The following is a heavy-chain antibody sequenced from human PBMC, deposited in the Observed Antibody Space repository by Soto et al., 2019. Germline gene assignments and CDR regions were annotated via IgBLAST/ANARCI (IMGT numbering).Heavy chain of an antibody. CDR1: GGSISSYY. CDR2: IYYSGST. D-gene: IGHD3-22*01. V-gene: IGHV4-59*01. CDR3: ARDGSSGYWNDAFDI. J-gene: IGHJ3*02. Sequence: QVQLQESGPGLVKPSETLSLTCTVSGGSISSYYWSWIRQPPGKGLEWIGYIYYSGSTNYNPSLKSRVTISVDTSKNQFSLKLSSVTAADTAVYYCARDGSSGYWNDAFDIWGQGTMVTVSS.